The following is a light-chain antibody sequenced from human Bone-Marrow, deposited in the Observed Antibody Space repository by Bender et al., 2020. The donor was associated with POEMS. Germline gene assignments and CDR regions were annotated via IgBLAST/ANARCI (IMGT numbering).Light chain of an antibody. Sequence: SYVLTQPPSVSVAPGQTARIPCEGRDIGTKAVYWYQQRPGQAPVLVVYDDSERPSGIPERFGGFNSGGTATLALSRVEAGDEADYYCQVWDRRTDEWVFGGGTKLTVL. CDR3: QVWDRRTDEWV. CDR1: DIGTKA. V-gene: IGLV3-21*02. CDR2: DDS. J-gene: IGLJ3*02.